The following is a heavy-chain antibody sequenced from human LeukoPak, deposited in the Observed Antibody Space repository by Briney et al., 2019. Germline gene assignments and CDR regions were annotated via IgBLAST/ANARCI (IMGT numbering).Heavy chain of an antibody. CDR3: ATVSAARAVAGTLFGY. D-gene: IGHD6-19*01. Sequence: ASVKVSCKVSGYTLTELSMHWVRQAPGKGLEWMGGFDPEDGETIYAQKFQGRVTMTEDTSTDTAYMELSSLRSEDTAVYYCATVSAARAVAGTLFGYWGQGTLVTVSS. J-gene: IGHJ4*02. CDR1: GYTLTELS. V-gene: IGHV1-24*01. CDR2: FDPEDGET.